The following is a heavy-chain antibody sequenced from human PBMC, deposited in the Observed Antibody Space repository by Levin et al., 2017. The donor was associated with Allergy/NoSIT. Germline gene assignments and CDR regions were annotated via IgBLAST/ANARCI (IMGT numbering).Heavy chain of an antibody. Sequence: SETLSLTCTVSGGSISSSSYYWGWIRQPPGKGLEWIGSIYYSGSTYYNPSLKSRVTISVDTSKNQFSLKLSSVTAADTAVYYCARKYYDARGDNWFDPWGQGTLVTVSS. CDR2: IYYSGST. J-gene: IGHJ5*02. V-gene: IGHV4-39*01. CDR1: GGSISSSSYY. D-gene: IGHD3-3*01. CDR3: ARKYYDARGDNWFDP.